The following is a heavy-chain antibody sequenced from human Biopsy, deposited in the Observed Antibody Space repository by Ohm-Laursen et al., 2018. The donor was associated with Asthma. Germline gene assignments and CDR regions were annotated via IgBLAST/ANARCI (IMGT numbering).Heavy chain of an antibody. Sequence: GSSAKVSCKAPGGTFSNFVISWVRQAPGQGLEWLGGIISVFGTTNFAQKFQGRVTITADESTSTAYMELTSLRSEYMAIYYCSRCQVGYSIGWSVLCKKIYYSGMDVWGQGTAVTVSS. CDR1: GGTFSNFV. CDR2: IISVFGTT. D-gene: IGHD6-19*01. CDR3: SRCQVGYSIGWSVLCKKIYYSGMDV. J-gene: IGHJ6*02. V-gene: IGHV1-69*13.